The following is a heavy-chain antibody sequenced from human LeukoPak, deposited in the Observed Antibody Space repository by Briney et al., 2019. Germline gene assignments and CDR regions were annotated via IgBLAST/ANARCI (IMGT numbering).Heavy chain of an antibody. CDR2: IYPGDSDT. Sequence: GASLKISCKGSGYSFTSYWIGWVRQMPGKGLEWMGLIYPGDSDTRYSPSFQGQVTISADKSISTAYLQWTSLKASDTAIYYCARQECNSRPIDYWGQGTLVTVSS. J-gene: IGHJ4*02. V-gene: IGHV5-51*01. D-gene: IGHD2/OR15-2a*01. CDR3: ARQECNSRPIDY. CDR1: GYSFTSYW.